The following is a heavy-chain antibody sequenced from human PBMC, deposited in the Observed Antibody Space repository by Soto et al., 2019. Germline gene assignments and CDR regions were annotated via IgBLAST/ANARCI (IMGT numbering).Heavy chain of an antibody. CDR1: GGTFSSYT. Sequence: GASVKVSCKASGGTFSSYTISWVRQAPGQGLEWMGRIIPILGIANYAQKFQGRVTITADKSTSTAYMELSSLRSEDTAVYYCARADNRDYYYYYMDVWGKGTTVTVPS. J-gene: IGHJ6*03. V-gene: IGHV1-69*02. CDR3: ARADNRDYYYYYMDV. D-gene: IGHD1-20*01. CDR2: IIPILGIA.